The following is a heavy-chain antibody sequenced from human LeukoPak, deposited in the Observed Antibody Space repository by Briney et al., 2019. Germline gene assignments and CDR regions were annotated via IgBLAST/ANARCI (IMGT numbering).Heavy chain of an antibody. CDR3: ATTYYYGSGQRDRSRNAFDI. CDR2: ISSSSSYI. J-gene: IGHJ3*02. Sequence: PGGSLRLSCTASGFTFGDYAMSWVRQAPGKGLEWVSSISSSSSYIYYADSVKGRFTISRDNAKNSLYLQMNSLRAEDTAVYYCATTYYYGSGQRDRSRNAFDIWGQGTMVTVSS. D-gene: IGHD3-10*01. CDR1: GFTFGDYA. V-gene: IGHV3-21*01.